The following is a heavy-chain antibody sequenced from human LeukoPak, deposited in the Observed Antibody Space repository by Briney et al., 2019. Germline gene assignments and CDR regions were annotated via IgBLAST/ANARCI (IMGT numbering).Heavy chain of an antibody. CDR2: VSYTGRT. V-gene: IGHV4-59*11. J-gene: IGHJ3*01. CDR1: GGSLSGHH. Sequence: SETLSLTCTVSGGSLSGHHWSWIRQPPGKRLEWIGYVSYTGRTKYNPSLQSRVTISIDTSKSQFSLKLTSVTSADTAVYSCARLLDNDISGDSDTFDVWGQGTTVTVSS. D-gene: IGHD3-22*01. CDR3: ARLLDNDISGDSDTFDV.